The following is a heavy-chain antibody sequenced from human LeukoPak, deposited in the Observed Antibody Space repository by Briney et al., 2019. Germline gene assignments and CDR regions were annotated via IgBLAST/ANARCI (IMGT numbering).Heavy chain of an antibody. CDR3: AKDPPFMIGGDPDDY. CDR1: GFTFETYG. D-gene: IGHD3-16*01. V-gene: IGHV3-23*01. J-gene: IGHJ4*02. Sequence: GGSLRLSCVVSGFTFETYGMAWVRQAPGKGLEWVSGTSGSGGRIDYADSVKGRFTISRDNSKNTLYLQMNGLRVEDTGLYYCAKDPPFMIGGDPDDYWGQGTLVTVSS. CDR2: TSGSGGRI.